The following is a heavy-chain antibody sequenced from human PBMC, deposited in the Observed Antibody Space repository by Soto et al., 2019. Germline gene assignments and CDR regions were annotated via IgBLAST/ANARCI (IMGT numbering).Heavy chain of an antibody. J-gene: IGHJ5*02. V-gene: IGHV3-23*01. D-gene: IGHD3-10*01. CDR3: VKNSGWFYT. Sequence: PGGSLRLSCAASGFTFGTTDMSWVRQAPGEGLEWVSTIDGSGGITYYADSVKGRFTISRDNSRNTVYLQMNSLRGDDTALYYCVKNSGWFYTWGQGAMVTVSS. CDR1: GFTFGTTD. CDR2: IDGSGGIT.